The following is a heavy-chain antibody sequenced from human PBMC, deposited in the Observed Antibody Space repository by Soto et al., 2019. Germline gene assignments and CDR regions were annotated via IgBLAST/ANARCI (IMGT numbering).Heavy chain of an antibody. Sequence: GGSLRLSCAASGFTVSSNYMTWVRQAPGKGLEWVSVIYSGGSTNYADSVKGRFTISRDDSKNTLYLQMNSLRAEDTAVYYCAKGVPGIAVAGTGYFQHWGQGTLVTVSS. CDR3: AKGVPGIAVAGTGYFQH. J-gene: IGHJ1*01. CDR2: IYSGGST. CDR1: GFTVSSNY. V-gene: IGHV3-66*01. D-gene: IGHD6-19*01.